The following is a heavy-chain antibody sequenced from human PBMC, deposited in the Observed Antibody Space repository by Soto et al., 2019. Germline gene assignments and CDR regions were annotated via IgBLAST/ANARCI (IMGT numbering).Heavy chain of an antibody. V-gene: IGHV3-23*01. CDR2: ISGSGGST. CDR1: GFTFSSYA. D-gene: IGHD3-16*02. Sequence: PGGSLRLSCAASGFTFSSYAMSWVRQAPGKGLEWVSAISGSGGSTYYADSVKGRFTISRDNSKNTLYLQMNSLRAEDTAVYYCAKDRSMSTFGGVIGYDAFDIWGQGTMVTVSS. J-gene: IGHJ3*02. CDR3: AKDRSMSTFGGVIGYDAFDI.